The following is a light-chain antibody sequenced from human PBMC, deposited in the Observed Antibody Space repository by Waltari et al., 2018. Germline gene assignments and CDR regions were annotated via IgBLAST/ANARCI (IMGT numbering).Light chain of an antibody. CDR3: QQSHSTPFT. J-gene: IGKJ4*01. CDR2: AAS. Sequence: DIQMTQSPSSLSASVGDRVTVTCRASQNIDIYLNWYQKMPGQAPKLLIYAASHLQSGVPSRFSGSGSGTDFTLTISSLQPEDFATYYCQQSHSTPFTFGGGTKVDVK. V-gene: IGKV1-39*01. CDR1: QNIDIY.